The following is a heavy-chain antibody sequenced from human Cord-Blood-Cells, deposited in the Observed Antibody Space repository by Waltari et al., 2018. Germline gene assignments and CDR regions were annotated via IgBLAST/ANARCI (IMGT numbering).Heavy chain of an antibody. D-gene: IGHD7-27*01. CDR3: ARDLLTGGYYYYYGMDV. CDR1: GFTFSSYG. J-gene: IGHJ6*02. V-gene: IGHV3-33*08. Sequence: QLQLVESGGGVVQPGRSLRLSCAASGFTFSSYGMHWVRQAPGKGLEWVAVIWYDGSNKYYADSVKGRFTISRDKSKNTLYLQMNSLRAEDTAVYYCARDLLTGGYYYYYGMDVWGQGP. CDR2: IWYDGSNK.